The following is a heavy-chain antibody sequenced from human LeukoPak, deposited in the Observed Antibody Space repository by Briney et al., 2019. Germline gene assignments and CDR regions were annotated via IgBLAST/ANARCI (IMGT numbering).Heavy chain of an antibody. D-gene: IGHD6-13*01. Sequence: PSETLSLTCTVSGGSIRSSRYYWSWIRQPPGKGLEWIGEINHSGSTNYNPSLKSRVTISVDTSKNQFSLKLSSVTAADTAVYYCASFNIAAAGIDYWGQGTLVTVSS. J-gene: IGHJ4*02. CDR2: INHSGST. V-gene: IGHV4-39*07. CDR3: ASFNIAAAGIDY. CDR1: GGSIRSSRYY.